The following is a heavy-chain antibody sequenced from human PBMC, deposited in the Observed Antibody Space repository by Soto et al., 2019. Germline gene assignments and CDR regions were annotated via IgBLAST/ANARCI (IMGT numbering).Heavy chain of an antibody. CDR2: ISYDGSNK. Sequence: QVQLVESEGGVVQPGRSLRLSCAASGFTFSSYGMHWVRQAPGKGLEWVAVISYDGSNKYYADSVKGRFTISRDNSKNTLYLPMNSRRAEDTAVYYCATGSSGAAGWGQGTLVTVSS. CDR3: ATGSSGAAG. V-gene: IGHV3-30*03. J-gene: IGHJ4*02. CDR1: GFTFSSYG. D-gene: IGHD6-19*01.